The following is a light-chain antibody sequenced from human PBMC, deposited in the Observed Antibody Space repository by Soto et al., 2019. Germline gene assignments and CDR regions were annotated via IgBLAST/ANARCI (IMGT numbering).Light chain of an antibody. CDR2: ENN. CDR1: SSNIGNNY. V-gene: IGLV1-51*02. CDR3: ATWDSSLSVGV. J-gene: IGLJ1*01. Sequence: QSVLTQPPSVSAAPGQKVTISCSGSSSNIGNNYVSWYQQLPGTAPKLLIYENNKRPSGIPDRFSGSKSGTSATLGITGLQTGDEADYYCATWDSSLSVGVFGTGTKLTVL.